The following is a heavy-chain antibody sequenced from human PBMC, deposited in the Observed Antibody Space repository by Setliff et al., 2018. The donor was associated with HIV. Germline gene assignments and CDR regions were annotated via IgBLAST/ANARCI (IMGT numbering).Heavy chain of an antibody. CDR1: GYTFTSYA. Sequence: ASVKVSCKASGYTFTSYAMHWVRQAPGQRLEWMGWINAGNGNIEYSQKFQGRVTISRDTSASTAYMELSRLTSDDTAVYYCARGSTAVNYYYNHMDVWGKGTTVTVSS. CDR2: INAGNGNI. D-gene: IGHD2-2*01. V-gene: IGHV1-3*01. J-gene: IGHJ6*03. CDR3: ARGSTAVNYYYNHMDV.